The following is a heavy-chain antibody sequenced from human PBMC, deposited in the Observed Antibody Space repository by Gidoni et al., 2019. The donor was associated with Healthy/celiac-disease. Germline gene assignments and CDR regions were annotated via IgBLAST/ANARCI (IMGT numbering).Heavy chain of an antibody. Sequence: EVQLVASGGGLVKPGGSLRLSCAASGFTFSSYSMNWVRQAPGKGLEWVSSISSSSSYIYYADSVKGRFTISRDNAKNSLYLQMNSLRAEDTAVYYCARDRNYYDSSGYYYFDYWGQGTLVTVSS. V-gene: IGHV3-21*01. J-gene: IGHJ4*02. CDR2: ISSSSSYI. CDR1: GFTFSSYS. D-gene: IGHD3-22*01. CDR3: ARDRNYYDSSGYYYFDY.